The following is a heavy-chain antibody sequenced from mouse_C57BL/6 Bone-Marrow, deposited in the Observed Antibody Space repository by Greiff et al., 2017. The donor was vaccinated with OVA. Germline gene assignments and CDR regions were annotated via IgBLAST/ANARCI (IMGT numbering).Heavy chain of an antibody. J-gene: IGHJ4*01. V-gene: IGHV1-19*01. CDR2: INPYNGGT. CDR3: ARNYGSLDY. D-gene: IGHD1-1*01. Sequence: EVMLVESGPVLVKPGASVKMSCKASGYTFTDYYMNWVKQSHGKSLEWIGVINPYNGGTSYNQKFKGKATLTVDKSSSTAYMELNSLTSEDSAVYYCARNYGSLDYWGQGTSVTVSS. CDR1: GYTFTDYY.